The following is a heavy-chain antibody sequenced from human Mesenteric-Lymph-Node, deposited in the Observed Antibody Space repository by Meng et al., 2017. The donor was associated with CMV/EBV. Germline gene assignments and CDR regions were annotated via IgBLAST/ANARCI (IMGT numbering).Heavy chain of an antibody. CDR1: GYSISSGYY. V-gene: IGHV4-38-2*02. CDR3: ASSGGGGYYYYGMDV. Sequence: SETLSLTCTVSGYSISSGYYWSWIRQPPGKELEWIATINYRGDTYYNPSLKSRVTISVDTSKNQFSLKLSSVTAADTAVYYCASSGGGGYYYYGMDVWGQGTTVTVSS. CDR2: INYRGDT. D-gene: IGHD2-15*01. J-gene: IGHJ6*02.